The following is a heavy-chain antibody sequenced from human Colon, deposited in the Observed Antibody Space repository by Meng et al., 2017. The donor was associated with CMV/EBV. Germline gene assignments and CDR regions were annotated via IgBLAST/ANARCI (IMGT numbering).Heavy chain of an antibody. J-gene: IGHJ4*02. V-gene: IGHV3-66*01. CDR2: IYSATTT. Sequence: EVHLVGSGGCLVQPGGCLSLSCAATGFTVSCRYMNWVRQAPGKTLEWVSLIYSATTTYYPDSVKGRLIVSRDKSKNAVCLQMNRLRGEDTAVSYCARDTKGATTTCPFDSWGQGTLVTVSS. CDR3: ARDTKGATTTCPFDS. CDR1: GFTVSCRY. D-gene: IGHD1-14*01.